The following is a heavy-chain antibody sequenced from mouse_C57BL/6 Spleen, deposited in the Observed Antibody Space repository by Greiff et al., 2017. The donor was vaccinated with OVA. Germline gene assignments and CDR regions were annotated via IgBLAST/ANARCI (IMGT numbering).Heavy chain of an antibody. CDR3: ARDDWGDFDY. D-gene: IGHD2-4*01. J-gene: IGHJ2*01. CDR2: ISSGCSTI. Sequence: EVKVVESGGGLVKPGGSLKLSCAASGFTFSDYGMHWVRQAPEKGLEWVAYISSGCSTIYYADTVKGRFTISRENAKNTLILQMSSLRSEAAAKYYCARDDWGDFDYWGQGTTLTVSS. CDR1: GFTFSDYG. V-gene: IGHV5-17*01.